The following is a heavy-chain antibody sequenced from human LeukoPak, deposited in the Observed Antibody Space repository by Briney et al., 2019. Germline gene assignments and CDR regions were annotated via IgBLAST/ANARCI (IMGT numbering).Heavy chain of an antibody. CDR3: AKVGSIQLWLGVYYYYMDV. CDR2: IRNDARNK. V-gene: IGHV3-30*02. Sequence: GGSLRLSCAASGFTFSSHGIHWVRQAPGKGLEWVAFIRNDARNKYYADSVKGRFTISRDNSKNTLYLQMNSLRAEDTAVYYCAKVGSIQLWLGVYYYYMDVWGKGTTVTISS. CDR1: GFTFSSHG. D-gene: IGHD3-10*01. J-gene: IGHJ6*03.